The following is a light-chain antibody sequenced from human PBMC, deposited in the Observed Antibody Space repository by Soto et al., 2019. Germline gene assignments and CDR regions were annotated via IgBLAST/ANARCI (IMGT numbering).Light chain of an antibody. Sequence: QSVLTQPASVSGSPGQSITISCTGTSSDVGGYNYVSWYQHHPGKAPKLMIYEVSDRPSGVPDRFSGSRSGTSASLAISGLRSDDESDYYCAAWDDSLRGVVFGGGTKLTVL. CDR2: EVS. V-gene: IGLV2-14*01. CDR1: SSDVGGYNY. CDR3: AAWDDSLRGVV. J-gene: IGLJ2*01.